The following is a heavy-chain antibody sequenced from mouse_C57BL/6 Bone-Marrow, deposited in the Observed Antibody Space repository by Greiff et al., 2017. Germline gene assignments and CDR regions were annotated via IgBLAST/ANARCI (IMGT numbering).Heavy chain of an antibody. CDR2: IYPSDSET. J-gene: IGHJ2*01. D-gene: IGHD1-1*01. CDR3: AYGSSLDY. Sequence: QVQLQQPGAELVRPGSSVKLSCKASGYTFTSYWMDWVKQRPGQGLEWIGNIYPSDSETHYNQKFKDKATLTVDKSSSTAYMQLSSLTSEDSAVYYCAYGSSLDYRGQGTTLTVSS. V-gene: IGHV1-61*01. CDR1: GYTFTSYW.